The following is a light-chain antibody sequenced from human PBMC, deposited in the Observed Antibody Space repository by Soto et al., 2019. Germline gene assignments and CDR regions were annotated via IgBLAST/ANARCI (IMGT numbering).Light chain of an antibody. V-gene: IGKV3-20*01. CDR2: GAS. CDR3: QQYGSSPPAT. J-gene: IGKJ1*01. Sequence: EIVLPQSPGTLSLSPGERATLSCRASQSVSSSYLAWYQQKPGQAPRLLIYGASSRATGIPDRFSGSGSGTDFTLTISRLEPEDFAVYYCQQYGSSPPATFGQGTKVDIK. CDR1: QSVSSSY.